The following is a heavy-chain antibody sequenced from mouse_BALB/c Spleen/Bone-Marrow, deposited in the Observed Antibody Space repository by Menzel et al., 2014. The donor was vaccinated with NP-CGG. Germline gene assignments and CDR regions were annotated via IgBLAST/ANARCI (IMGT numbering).Heavy chain of an antibody. CDR3: ARHANWDWFAY. V-gene: IGHV5-9-4*01. Sequence: EVKLVESGGGLVKPGGSLKLSCAASGFTFSYYAMSWVRQSPEKSLEWVAEISSGGSYTYYPDTVTGRFTISRDNAKNTLYLEMSSLRSEDTALYYCARHANWDWFAYWGQGTLVTVSA. J-gene: IGHJ3*01. CDR1: GFTFSYYA. CDR2: ISSGGSYT. D-gene: IGHD4-1*01.